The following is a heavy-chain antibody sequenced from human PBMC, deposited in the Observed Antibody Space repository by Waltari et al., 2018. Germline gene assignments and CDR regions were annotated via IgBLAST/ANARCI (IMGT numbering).Heavy chain of an antibody. CDR1: GYSISSGYY. Sequence: QVQLQESGPGLVKPSETLSLTCAVSGYSISSGYYWGWIRQPPGKGLEWIGSIYHSGSTYYTPSLKSRVTRSVDTSKNQFSLKLSSVTAADTAVYYCARVDYDSSGYLVDYWGQGTLVTVSS. CDR2: IYHSGST. V-gene: IGHV4-38-2*01. CDR3: ARVDYDSSGYLVDY. J-gene: IGHJ4*02. D-gene: IGHD3-22*01.